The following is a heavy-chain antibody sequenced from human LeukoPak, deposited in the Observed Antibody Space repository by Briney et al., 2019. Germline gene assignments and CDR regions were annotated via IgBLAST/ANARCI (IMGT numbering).Heavy chain of an antibody. D-gene: IGHD5-18*01. CDR3: ARASHSYGYLNWAIFDY. Sequence: GGSLRLSCAASGFTFSSYSMIWVRQAPGKGREWVSYISSSSSNIYYADSVKGRFTISRDNAKNSLYLQMNSLRAEDTAVYYCARASHSYGYLNWAIFDYWGQGTLVTVSS. V-gene: IGHV3-48*01. J-gene: IGHJ4*02. CDR1: GFTFSSYS. CDR2: ISSSSSNI.